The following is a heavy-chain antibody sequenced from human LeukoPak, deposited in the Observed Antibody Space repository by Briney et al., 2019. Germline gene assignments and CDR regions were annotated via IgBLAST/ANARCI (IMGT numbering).Heavy chain of an antibody. D-gene: IGHD3-22*01. CDR3: ARDGFTMIVVGWYFDL. V-gene: IGHV3-21*01. CDR2: ISSSSYI. Sequence: GGSLRLSCAASGFTFSSYSMNWVRQAPGKGLEWVSSISSSSYIYYADSVKGRFTISRDNSKNTLYLQMNGLRAEDTAVYYCARDGFTMIVVGWYFDLWGRGTLVTVSS. CDR1: GFTFSSYS. J-gene: IGHJ2*01.